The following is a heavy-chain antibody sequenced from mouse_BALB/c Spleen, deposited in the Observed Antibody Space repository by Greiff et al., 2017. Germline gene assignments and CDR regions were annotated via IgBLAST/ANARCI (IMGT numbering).Heavy chain of an antibody. CDR1: GYAFSSYW. V-gene: IGHV1-80*01. Sequence: LQESGAELVRPGSSVKISCKASGYAFSSYWMNWVKQRPGQGLEWIGQIYPGDGDTNYNGKFKGKATLTADKSSSTAYMQLSSLTSEDSAVYFCARWGGNAMDYWGQGTSVTVSS. J-gene: IGHJ4*01. CDR3: ARWGGNAMDY. CDR2: IYPGDGDT.